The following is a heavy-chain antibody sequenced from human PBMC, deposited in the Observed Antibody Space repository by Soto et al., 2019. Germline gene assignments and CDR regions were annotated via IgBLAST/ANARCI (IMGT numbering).Heavy chain of an antibody. J-gene: IGHJ4*02. CDR2: IYYSGST. Sequence: QVQLQESGPGLVKPSQTLSLTCTVSGGSISSGDYYWSWIRQPPGKGLEWIGYIYYSGSTYYNPSLKSRVTITVDTSKNQFSLKLSSVTAADTAVYYCARDAGITIFGVVSSFEINCGQGSLVTVSS. V-gene: IGHV4-30-4*01. CDR3: ARDAGITIFGVVSSFEIN. D-gene: IGHD3-3*01. CDR1: GGSISSGDYY.